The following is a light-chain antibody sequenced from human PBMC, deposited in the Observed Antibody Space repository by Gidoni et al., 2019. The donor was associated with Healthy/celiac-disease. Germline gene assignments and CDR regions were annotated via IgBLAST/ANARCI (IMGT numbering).Light chain of an antibody. V-gene: IGKV3-11*01. J-gene: IGKJ3*01. Sequence: EIVLTQSPATLSLSPGERATLSCRASQSVSSYVAWYQQKPGQAPRLLIYEASNRATGIPARFSGSGSGTDFTLTISSLEPEDFAVYYCQQRSNWPLFTFGPGTKVDIK. CDR2: EAS. CDR1: QSVSSY. CDR3: QQRSNWPLFT.